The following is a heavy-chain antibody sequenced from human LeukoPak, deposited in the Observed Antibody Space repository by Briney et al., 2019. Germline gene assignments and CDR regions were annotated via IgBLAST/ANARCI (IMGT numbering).Heavy chain of an antibody. CDR1: GFTFSSYG. Sequence: GGSLRLSCAASGFTFSSYGMHWVRQAPGKGLEWVAVISYDGSNKYYADSVKGRFTISRDNSKNTLYLQMNSLRAEDTAVYYCAKSLGELFWFDGFDIWGQGTMVTVSS. CDR3: AKSLGELFWFDGFDI. V-gene: IGHV3-30*18. J-gene: IGHJ3*02. D-gene: IGHD1-26*01. CDR2: ISYDGSNK.